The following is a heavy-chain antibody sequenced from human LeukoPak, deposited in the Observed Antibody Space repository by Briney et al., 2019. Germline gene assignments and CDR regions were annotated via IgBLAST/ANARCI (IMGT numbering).Heavy chain of an antibody. CDR1: GYTFTSYD. D-gene: IGHD3-22*01. J-gene: IGHJ4*02. Sequence: ASVKVSCKASGYTFTSYDINWVRQATGQGLEWMGWMNPNSGNTGYAQKFQGRVTMTRNTSISTAYMELSSLRSEDTAVYYCARVGSPDSSGYSSRGPYYFDYWGQGTLVTVSS. CDR3: ARVGSPDSSGYSSRGPYYFDY. CDR2: MNPNSGNT. V-gene: IGHV1-8*01.